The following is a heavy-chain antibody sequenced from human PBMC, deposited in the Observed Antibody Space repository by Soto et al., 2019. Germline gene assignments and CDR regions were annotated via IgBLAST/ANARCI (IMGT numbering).Heavy chain of an antibody. D-gene: IGHD4-17*01. CDR3: ARDMGDYSYDY. CDR2: ISYDGSNK. CDR1: GFTFSSYA. V-gene: IGHV3-30-3*01. Sequence: PGGSLRLSCAASGFTFSSYAMHWVRQAPGKGLEWVAVISYDGSNKYYADSVKGRFTISRDNSKNTLYLQMNSLRAEDTAVYYCARDMGDYSYDYWGQGTLVTVSS. J-gene: IGHJ4*02.